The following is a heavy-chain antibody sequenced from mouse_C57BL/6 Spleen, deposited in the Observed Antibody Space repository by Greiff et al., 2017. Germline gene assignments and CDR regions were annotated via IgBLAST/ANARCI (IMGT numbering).Heavy chain of an antibody. V-gene: IGHV1-50*01. D-gene: IGHD4-1*01. CDR2: IDPSDSYT. CDR3: ARAWDYAMDY. Sequence: QVQLQQPGAELVKPGASVKLSCKASGYTFTSYWMQWVKQRPGQGLEWIGEIDPSDSYTNYNQKFKGKATLTVDTSSSTAYMQLSSLTSEDSAVYYCARAWDYAMDYGGQGTAVTVSS. CDR1: GYTFTSYW. J-gene: IGHJ4*01.